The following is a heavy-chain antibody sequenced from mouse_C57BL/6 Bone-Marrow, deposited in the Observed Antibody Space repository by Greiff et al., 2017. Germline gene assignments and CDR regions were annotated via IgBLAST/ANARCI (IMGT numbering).Heavy chain of an antibody. CDR2: IHPNSGST. V-gene: IGHV1-64*01. D-gene: IGHD1-1*01. Sequence: QVQLQQPGAELVKPGASVKLSCKASGYTFTSYWMHWVKQRPGQGLEWIGMIHPNSGSTNYNEKFKSKATLTVDKSSSTAYMQLSSLTSEDSAVYCCARKQYYGSSFDYWGQGTTLTVSS. CDR1: GYTFTSYW. CDR3: ARKQYYGSSFDY. J-gene: IGHJ2*01.